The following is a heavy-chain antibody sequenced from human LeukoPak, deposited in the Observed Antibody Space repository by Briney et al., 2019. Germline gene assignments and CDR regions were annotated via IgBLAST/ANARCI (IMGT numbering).Heavy chain of an antibody. D-gene: IGHD6-13*01. CDR2: INHSGST. V-gene: IGHV4-34*01. CDR1: GGSFSGYY. CDR3: ARDWLSAGSYMDV. Sequence: SETLSLTCAVYGGSFSGYYWSWIRQPPGKGLEWIGEINHSGSTNYNPSLRRRVTISVDTSKNQFSLKLSSVTAADTAVYYCARDWLSAGSYMDVWGKGTTVTVSS. J-gene: IGHJ6*03.